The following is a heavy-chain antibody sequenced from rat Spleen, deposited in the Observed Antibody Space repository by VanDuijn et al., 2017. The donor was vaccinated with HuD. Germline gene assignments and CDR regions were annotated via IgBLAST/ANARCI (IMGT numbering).Heavy chain of an antibody. D-gene: IGHD1-2*01. V-gene: IGHV5-31*01. CDR3: TRDENYYSSYIYDWFAY. J-gene: IGHJ3*01. CDR2: ITNTGGST. CDR1: GFTFNNYW. Sequence: EVQLVESGGGLVQPGRSLKLSCVASGFTFNNYWMTWIRQAPGKGLEWVASITNTGGSTYYPDSVKGRFTISRDNAKSTLYLQMNSLRSEDTATYYCTRDENYYSSYIYDWFAYWGQGTLVTVSS.